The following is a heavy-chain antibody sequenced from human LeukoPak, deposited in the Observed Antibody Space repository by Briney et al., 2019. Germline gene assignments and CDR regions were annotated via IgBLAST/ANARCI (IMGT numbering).Heavy chain of an antibody. CDR2: IYYSGST. Sequence: SETLSLTCTVSGGSISSSSYYWGWIRQPPGKGLEWIGSIYYSGSTYYNPSLKSRVTISVDTSKNQFSLKLSSVTAADTAVYYCARRPSGWSYYYGMDVWGQGTTVTVSS. CDR3: ARRPSGWSYYYGMDV. D-gene: IGHD6-19*01. CDR1: GGSISSSSYY. J-gene: IGHJ6*02. V-gene: IGHV4-39*01.